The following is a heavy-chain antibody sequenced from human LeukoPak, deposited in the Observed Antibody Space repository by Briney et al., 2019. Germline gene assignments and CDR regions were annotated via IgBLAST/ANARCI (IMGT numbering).Heavy chain of an antibody. D-gene: IGHD6-13*01. J-gene: IGHJ5*02. Sequence: PSETLSLTCTVSGGSISSSSYYWGWIRQPPGKGLEWIGRIYYSGSSNYNPSLKSRVTISVDKSKNQFSLKLSSVTAADTAVYYCARTYSSSWYWFDPWGQGNLVTVSS. CDR1: GGSISSSSYY. CDR3: ARTYSSSWYWFDP. V-gene: IGHV4-39*07. CDR2: IYYSGSS.